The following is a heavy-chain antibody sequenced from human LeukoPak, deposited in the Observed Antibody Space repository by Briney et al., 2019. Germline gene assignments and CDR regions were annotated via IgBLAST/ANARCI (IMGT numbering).Heavy chain of an antibody. CDR2: IYYSGST. V-gene: IGHV4-31*03. Sequence: SETLSLTCTVSGGSISSGGYYWSWIRQHPGKGLEWIGYIYYSGSTYYNPSLKSRVTISVDTSKNQFSLKLSSVTAADTAVCYCARVSGITLGDYFDYWGQGTLVTVSS. D-gene: IGHD3-10*01. CDR3: ARVSGITLGDYFDY. CDR1: GGSISSGGYY. J-gene: IGHJ4*02.